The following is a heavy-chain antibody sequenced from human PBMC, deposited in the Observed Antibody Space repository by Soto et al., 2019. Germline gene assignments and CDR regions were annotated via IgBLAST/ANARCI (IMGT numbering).Heavy chain of an antibody. CDR3: ARDPRVTIFGVVIFSEYFQH. D-gene: IGHD3-3*01. Sequence: ASVKVSCKASGYTFTSYGISWVRQAPGQGLEWMGWISAYNGNTNYAQKLQGRVTMTTDTSTSTAYMELRSLRSDDTAVYYCARDPRVTIFGVVIFSEYFQHWGQGTLVTVSS. CDR1: GYTFTSYG. CDR2: ISAYNGNT. J-gene: IGHJ1*01. V-gene: IGHV1-18*01.